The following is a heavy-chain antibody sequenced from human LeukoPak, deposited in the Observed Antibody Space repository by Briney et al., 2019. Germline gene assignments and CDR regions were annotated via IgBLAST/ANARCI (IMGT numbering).Heavy chain of an antibody. CDR2: MNPNSGNT. D-gene: IGHD3-3*01. Sequence: GASVKVSCKASGYTFTSYDINWVRQATGQGLEWMGWMNPNSGNTGYAQKFQGRVTITRNTSISTAYMGLSSLRSADTAVYYCARGASADFWSVYYFGYSYYYMDVWGKGTTVTVSS. V-gene: IGHV1-8*03. CDR3: ARGASADFWSVYYFGYSYYYMDV. J-gene: IGHJ6*03. CDR1: GYTFTSYD.